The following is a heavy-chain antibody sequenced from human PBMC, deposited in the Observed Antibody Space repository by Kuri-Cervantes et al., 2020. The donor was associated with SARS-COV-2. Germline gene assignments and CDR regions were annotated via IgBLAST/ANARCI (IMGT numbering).Heavy chain of an antibody. CDR2: ISYDGSNK. D-gene: IGHD2-8*01. CDR1: GFTFSRYA. Sequence: GGSLRLSCAASGFTFSRYAMHWVRQAPGKGLEWVAVISYDGSNKDYTASVKGRFTISRDNSQNTLYLQMKSLRTEDTALYYCARGRLGVHDSWGQGTPVTVSS. V-gene: IGHV3-30-3*01. CDR3: ARGRLGVHDS. J-gene: IGHJ4*02.